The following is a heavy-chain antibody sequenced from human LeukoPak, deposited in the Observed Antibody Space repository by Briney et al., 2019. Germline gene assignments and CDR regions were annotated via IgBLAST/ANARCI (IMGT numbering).Heavy chain of an antibody. J-gene: IGHJ4*02. D-gene: IGHD6-19*01. CDR3: AREPRPRGGWFVSD. CDR1: GYGFADYY. V-gene: IGHV1-2*02. Sequence: ASVKVSCKASGYGFADYYMHWVRQAPGQGLEWMGWINPNSGGANYAQNFQGRVTMSRDTSITTAYMELSRLISDDTAVYYCAREPRPRGGWFVSDWGQGTLVTVSS. CDR2: INPNSGGA.